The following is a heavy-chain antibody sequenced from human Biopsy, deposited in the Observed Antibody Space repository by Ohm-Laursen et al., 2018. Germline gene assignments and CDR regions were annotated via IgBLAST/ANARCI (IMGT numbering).Heavy chain of an antibody. J-gene: IGHJ4*02. V-gene: IGHV1-24*01. D-gene: IGHD1-20*01. CDR3: AGDINNWNVNY. CDR1: GYTLTDLS. Sequence: ASVKVSCNVSGYTLTDLSMHWVRQAPGKGLEWMGGLAPENGKTIYAQKFQGRVTMTEDTSTDTAYMELSNLRSEDTAVYYCAGDINNWNVNYWGQGTLVIVSS. CDR2: LAPENGKT.